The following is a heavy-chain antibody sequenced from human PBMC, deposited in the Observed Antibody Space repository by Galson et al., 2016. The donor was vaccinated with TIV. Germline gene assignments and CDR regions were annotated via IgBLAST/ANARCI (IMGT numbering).Heavy chain of an antibody. V-gene: IGHV4-38-2*02. CDR1: GYSISTGYF. CDR3: ARDQGGASGY. J-gene: IGHJ4*02. D-gene: IGHD3-16*01. Sequence: ETLSLTCVVSGYSISTGYFWGWIRRPPGKGLDWIGSVYQSGRTYYNPSLKSRVTVSLDTSTNQFSLKLSSVTAADTAVYYCARDQGGASGYWVQGTLVTVSS. CDR2: VYQSGRT.